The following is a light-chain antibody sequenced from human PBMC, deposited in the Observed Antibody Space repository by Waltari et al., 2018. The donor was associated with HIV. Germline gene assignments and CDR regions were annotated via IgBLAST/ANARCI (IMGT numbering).Light chain of an antibody. CDR2: GAS. CDR3: QHYGSSPYT. V-gene: IGKV3-20*01. Sequence: EIVLTQSPGTLSLSPGERATLSCRASQSISSSLAWYQQKPGQATRLLIYGASSRATGIPDRFSGSGSGTDFTLTISRLEPEDFAVYYCQHYGSSPYTFGQGTKLEIK. J-gene: IGKJ2*01. CDR1: QSISSS.